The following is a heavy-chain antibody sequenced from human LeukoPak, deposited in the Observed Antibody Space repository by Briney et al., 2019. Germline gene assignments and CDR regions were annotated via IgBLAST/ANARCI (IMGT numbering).Heavy chain of an antibody. Sequence: PSETLSLTCTVSGGSFSSGSYYWSWIRQPPGKGLEWIGYIYYSGSTNYNPSLKSRVTISVDTSKNQFSLKLSSVTAADTAVYYCARAPDYYDSSGYYYEGAFDIWGQGTMVTVSS. CDR2: IYYSGST. CDR3: ARAPDYYDSSGYYYEGAFDI. CDR1: GGSFSSGSYY. V-gene: IGHV4-61*01. J-gene: IGHJ3*02. D-gene: IGHD3-22*01.